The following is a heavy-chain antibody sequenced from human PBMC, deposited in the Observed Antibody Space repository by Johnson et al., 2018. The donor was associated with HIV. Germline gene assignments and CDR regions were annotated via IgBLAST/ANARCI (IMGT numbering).Heavy chain of an antibody. V-gene: IGHV3-30*04. D-gene: IGHD6-25*01. J-gene: IGHJ3*02. Sequence: VQLVESGGGVVQPGRSLRLSCAASGFTFSSYAMHWVRQAPGKGLEWVAVISYDGSNKYYAASVKGRFTISRDNSKNTLYLQMNSLRAEDTAVYYCAKETASSGGTFDIWGQGTMVTVSS. CDR1: GFTFSSYA. CDR2: ISYDGSNK. CDR3: AKETASSGGTFDI.